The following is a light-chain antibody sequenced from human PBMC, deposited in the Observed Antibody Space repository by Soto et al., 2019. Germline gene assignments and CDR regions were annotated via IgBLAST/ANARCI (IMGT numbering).Light chain of an antibody. J-gene: IGLJ2*01. CDR3: CSYAGSYTV. V-gene: IGLV2-11*01. CDR1: SSDVGGYNY. Sequence: QSVLTQPRSVSGSAGQSVTISCTGTSSDVGGYNYVSWYQQHPGKAPKLMIYDVSKRPSGVPDRFSGSKSGNTASLTISGLQAEDEADYYCCSYAGSYTVFGGGTKLTVL. CDR2: DVS.